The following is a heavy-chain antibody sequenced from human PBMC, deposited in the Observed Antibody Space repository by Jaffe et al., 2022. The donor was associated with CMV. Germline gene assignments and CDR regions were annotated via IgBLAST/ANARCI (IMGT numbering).Heavy chain of an antibody. CDR3: TSEYKGD. Sequence: EVQMVESGGGLVKPGGSLRLSCVVSGFTFSSYSMNWVRQAPGKGLEWVASISSGGDYIYYADSVKGRFTISRDNAKNSLYLQMNSLTVEDTAVYYCTSEYKGDWGQGTLVTVSS. CDR1: GFTFSSYS. CDR2: ISSGGDYI. D-gene: IGHD1-20*01. J-gene: IGHJ4*02. V-gene: IGHV3-21*01.